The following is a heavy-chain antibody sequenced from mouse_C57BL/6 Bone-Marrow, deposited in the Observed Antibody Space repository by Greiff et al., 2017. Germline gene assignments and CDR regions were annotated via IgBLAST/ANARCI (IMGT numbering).Heavy chain of an antibody. CDR1: GFTFSDYY. D-gene: IGHD1-1*01. V-gene: IGHV5-16*01. Sequence: DVQLVESEGGLVQPGSSMKLSCTASGFTFSDYYMAWVRQVPEKGLEWVANINYDGSSTYYLDSLKSRFIISRDNAKNILYLQMSSLKSEDTATYYCARSDYCGSSYDWYFDVWGTGTTVTVSS. CDR2: INYDGSST. CDR3: ARSDYCGSSYDWYFDV. J-gene: IGHJ1*03.